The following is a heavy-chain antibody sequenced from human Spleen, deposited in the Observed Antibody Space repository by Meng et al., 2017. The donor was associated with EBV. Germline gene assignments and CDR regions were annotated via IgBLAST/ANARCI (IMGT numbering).Heavy chain of an antibody. CDR3: ARELGWYFEF. CDR2: INTNTGNP. D-gene: IGHD6-6*01. V-gene: IGHV7-4-1*02. J-gene: IGHJ2*01. CDR1: GYTFTNYA. Sequence: VPAVSSGSELHNPGASWKVSCNASGYTFTNYAMNWVRQAPGQGLEWMVWINTNTGNPTYAQGFTGRFVFSLDTSVSTAYLQISSLKAEDTAVYYCARELGWYFEFWGRGTLVTVSS.